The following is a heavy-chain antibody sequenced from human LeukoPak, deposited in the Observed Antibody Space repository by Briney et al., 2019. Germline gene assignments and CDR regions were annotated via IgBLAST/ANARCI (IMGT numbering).Heavy chain of an antibody. V-gene: IGHV4-39*01. J-gene: IGHJ4*02. CDR1: DGSISSSSYY. Sequence: KPSETLSLTCTASDGSISSSSYYWAWIRQPPGKGLEWIGNIYYNGDTYYNPSLKSRVTISVDTSKNQFSVKLTSVTAADTAVFYCARHGGSYTFDLWGQGVLVTVSS. CDR2: IYYNGDT. CDR3: ARHGGSYTFDL. D-gene: IGHD1-26*01.